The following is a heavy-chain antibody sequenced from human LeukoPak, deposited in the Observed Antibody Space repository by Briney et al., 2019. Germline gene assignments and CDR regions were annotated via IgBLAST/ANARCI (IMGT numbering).Heavy chain of an antibody. J-gene: IGHJ4*02. Sequence: QPGGSLRLSCAASGFTFNSFAMNWVRQAPGKGLEWVSSISGSDGSSHYADFVKGRFTISRDNSKNTLHLQMSSLRAEDTAVYYCAKDQRGEALVVVAATFDYWGQGALVTVSS. CDR2: ISGSDGSS. V-gene: IGHV3-23*01. CDR3: AKDQRGEALVVVAATFDY. D-gene: IGHD2-15*01. CDR1: GFTFNSFA.